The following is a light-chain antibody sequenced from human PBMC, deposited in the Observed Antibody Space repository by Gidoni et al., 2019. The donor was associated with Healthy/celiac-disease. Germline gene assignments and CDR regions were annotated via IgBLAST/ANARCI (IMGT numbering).Light chain of an antibody. CDR2: GAS. V-gene: IGKV3-20*01. Sequence: EIVLTQSPGTLSLSPVERATLSCRASQSVSSSYLAWYQQKPGQAPRLLIYGASSRATGIPDRFSGSGSGTDFTLNIRRLEPEDFAVYYCQQYGSSPWTFGKGTKVEIK. CDR3: QQYGSSPWT. J-gene: IGKJ1*01. CDR1: QSVSSSY.